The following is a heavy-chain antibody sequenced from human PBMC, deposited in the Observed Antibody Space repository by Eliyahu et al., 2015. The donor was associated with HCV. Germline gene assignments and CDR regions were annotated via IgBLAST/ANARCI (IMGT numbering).Heavy chain of an antibody. CDR3: ARRDIVVVPAAIENWFDP. D-gene: IGHD2-2*01. Sequence: YYSGSTYYNPSLKSRVTISVDTSKNQFSLKLSSVTAADTAVYYCARRDIVVVPAAIENWFDPWGQGTLVTVSS. V-gene: IGHV4-39*01. CDR2: YYSGST. J-gene: IGHJ5*02.